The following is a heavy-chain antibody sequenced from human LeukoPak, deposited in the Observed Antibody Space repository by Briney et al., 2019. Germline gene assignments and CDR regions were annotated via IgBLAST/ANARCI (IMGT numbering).Heavy chain of an antibody. J-gene: IGHJ4*02. CDR1: GFTFSSYA. D-gene: IGHD6-13*01. V-gene: IGHV3-23*01. CDR3: AKDPLGSPTHFDY. CDR2: ISGSGDNT. Sequence: GGSLRLSCAASGFTFSSYAMSWVRQVPGKGLEWVSVISGSGDNTYYADSVKGRFTISRDNSKNMLYLQMNSLRAEDTAVYYCAKDPLGSPTHFDYWGQGTLVTVSS.